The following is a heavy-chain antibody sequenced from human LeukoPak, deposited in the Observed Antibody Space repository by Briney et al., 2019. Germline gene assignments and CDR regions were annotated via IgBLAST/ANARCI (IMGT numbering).Heavy chain of an antibody. CDR3: AREWGLESSGFYYAY. Sequence: SVKVSCKASGGTFSRFTISWVRRAPGQGFEWMGGVTPIFGTANFAQRFQGRVSITADESTSTAFMELSSLRSEDTAVYYCAREWGLESSGFYYAYWGQGTLVTVSS. CDR1: GGTFSRFT. D-gene: IGHD3-22*01. CDR2: VTPIFGTA. V-gene: IGHV1-69*13. J-gene: IGHJ4*02.